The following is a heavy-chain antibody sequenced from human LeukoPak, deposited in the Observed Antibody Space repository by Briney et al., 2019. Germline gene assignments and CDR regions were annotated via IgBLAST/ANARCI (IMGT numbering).Heavy chain of an antibody. CDR2: IYYSGST. J-gene: IGHJ4*02. CDR1: GGSISSYY. CDR3: AREEYCSSTSCQFDY. Sequence: PSQTLSLTCTVSGGSISSYYWSWIRQPPGKGLEWIGYIYYSGSTNYNPSLKSRVTISVDTSKNQFSLKLSSVTAADTAVYYCAREEYCSSTSCQFDYWGQGTLVTVSS. V-gene: IGHV4-59*01. D-gene: IGHD2-2*01.